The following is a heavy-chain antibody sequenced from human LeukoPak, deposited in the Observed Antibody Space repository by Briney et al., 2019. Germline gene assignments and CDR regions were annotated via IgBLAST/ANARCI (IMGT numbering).Heavy chain of an antibody. J-gene: IGHJ4*02. CDR3: AREAGTSFDY. CDR1: GFTFSTYT. D-gene: IGHD6-13*01. Sequence: PGGSLRLSCAASGFTFSTYTMNWVRQAPGKGLEWVSSISSTSTSIYYADSAKGRFTISRDNARNSLHLQMNSLSPEDTAVYYCAREAGTSFDYWGQGTLVTVSS. V-gene: IGHV3-21*01. CDR2: ISSTSTSI.